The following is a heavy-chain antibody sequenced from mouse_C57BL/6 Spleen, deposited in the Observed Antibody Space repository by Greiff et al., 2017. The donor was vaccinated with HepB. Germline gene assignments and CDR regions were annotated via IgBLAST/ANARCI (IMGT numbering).Heavy chain of an antibody. V-gene: IGHV5-4*01. CDR2: ISDGGSYT. Sequence: EVQRVESGGGLVKPGGSLKLSCAASGFTFSSYAMSWVRQTPEKRLEWVATISDGGSYTYYPDNVKGRFTISRDNAKNNLYLQMSHLKSEDTAMYYCARVGYYGSGGYFDVWGTGTTVTVSS. CDR3: ARVGYYGSGGYFDV. J-gene: IGHJ1*03. D-gene: IGHD1-1*01. CDR1: GFTFSSYA.